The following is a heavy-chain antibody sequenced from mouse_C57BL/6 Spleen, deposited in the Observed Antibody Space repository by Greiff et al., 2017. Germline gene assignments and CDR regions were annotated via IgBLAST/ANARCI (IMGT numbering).Heavy chain of an antibody. Sequence: VQGVESGAELVKPGASVKISCKASGYAFSSYWMNWVKQRPGKGLEWIGQIYPGDGDTNYNGKFKGKATLTADKSSSTAYMQLSSLTSEDSAVYFCARGYIYARDYWGQGTSVTVSS. CDR2: IYPGDGDT. CDR1: GYAFSSYW. J-gene: IGHJ4*01. V-gene: IGHV1-80*01. D-gene: IGHD1-2*01. CDR3: ARGYIYARDY.